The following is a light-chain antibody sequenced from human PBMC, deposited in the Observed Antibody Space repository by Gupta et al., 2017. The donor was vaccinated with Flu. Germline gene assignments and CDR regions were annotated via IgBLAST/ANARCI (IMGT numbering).Light chain of an antibody. V-gene: IGLV2-11*01. Sequence: QSALTQPPSVSGSPGQSVAISCTGTSSDVGAYNYVSWYQQHPGKAPKLMIYEVNNRPSGVPDRFSGSKSGKTASLTISGLQVEDEADYYCCSSAFSLAFGTGTKVTVL. CDR2: EVN. CDR3: CSSAFSLA. J-gene: IGLJ1*01. CDR1: SSDVGAYNY.